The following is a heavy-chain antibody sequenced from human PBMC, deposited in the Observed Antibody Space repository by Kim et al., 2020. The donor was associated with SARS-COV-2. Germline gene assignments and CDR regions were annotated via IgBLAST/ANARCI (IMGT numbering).Heavy chain of an antibody. CDR1: GYTFTSYG. V-gene: IGHV1-18*01. Sequence: ASVKVSCKASGYTFTSYGISWVRQAPGQGLEWMGWISAYNGNTNYAQKLQGRVTMTTDTSTSTAYMELRSLRSDDTAVYYCARWEYYYGSGSYYKMDYWGQGTLVTVSS. J-gene: IGHJ4*02. CDR2: ISAYNGNT. CDR3: ARWEYYYGSGSYYKMDY. D-gene: IGHD3-10*01.